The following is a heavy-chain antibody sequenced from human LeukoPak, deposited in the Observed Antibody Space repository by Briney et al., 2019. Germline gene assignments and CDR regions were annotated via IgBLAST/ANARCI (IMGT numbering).Heavy chain of an antibody. CDR1: GGTFSSYA. D-gene: IGHD2-15*01. V-gene: IGHV1-69*05. J-gene: IGHJ4*02. CDR3: ARAGSCSGGSCYPPPFDY. Sequence: ASVKVSCKASGGTFSSYAISWVRQAPGQGLEWMGRIIPIFGTANYAQKFQGRVTITTDESTSTAYMELSSLRSEDTAVYYCARAGSCSGGSCYPPPFDYWGQGTLVTVSS. CDR2: IIPIFGTA.